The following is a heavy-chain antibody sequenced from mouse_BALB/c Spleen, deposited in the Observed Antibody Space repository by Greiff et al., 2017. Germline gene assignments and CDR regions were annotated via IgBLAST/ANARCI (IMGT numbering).Heavy chain of an antibody. CDR3: TRRPLYGYAMDY. CDR1: GYTFTSYW. CDR2: IDPSDSYT. J-gene: IGHJ4*01. V-gene: IGHV1S127*01. Sequence: QVQLQQPGAELVKPGASVKMSCKASGYTFTSYWMHWVKQRPGQGLEWIGVIDPSDSYTSYNQKFKGKATLTVDTSSSTAYMQLSSLTSEDSAVYYCTRRPLYGYAMDYWGQGTSVTVSS. D-gene: IGHD1-1*01.